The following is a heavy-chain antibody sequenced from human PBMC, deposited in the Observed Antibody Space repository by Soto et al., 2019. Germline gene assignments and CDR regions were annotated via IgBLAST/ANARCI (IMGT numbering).Heavy chain of an antibody. CDR3: ARLSYYYGSGSYQGLYYGMDV. CDR2: IYPGDSDT. Sequence: GESLKISCKGSGYSFTSYWIGWVRQMPGKGLEWMGIIYPGDSDTRYSPSFQGQVTISADKSISTAYLQWSSLKASDTAMYYCARLSYYYGSGSYQGLYYGMDVWGQGTTVTVSS. J-gene: IGHJ6*02. V-gene: IGHV5-51*01. D-gene: IGHD3-10*01. CDR1: GYSFTSYW.